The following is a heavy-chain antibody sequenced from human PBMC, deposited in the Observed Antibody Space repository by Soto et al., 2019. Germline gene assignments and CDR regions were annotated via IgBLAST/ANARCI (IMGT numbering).Heavy chain of an antibody. CDR1: GGSISSYS. CDR2: IYYSGST. CDR3: ARHDPGEYYFVSGSLSAFDI. V-gene: IGHV4-59*08. D-gene: IGHD3-10*01. J-gene: IGHJ3*02. Sequence: SETLSLTCAVSGGSISSYSWSWIRQPPGKGQEWIGYIYYSGSTNYNPSLKSRVTISVDTSKNQFSLKLSSVTAADTAVYYCARHDPGEYYFVSGSLSAFDIWRQGTM.